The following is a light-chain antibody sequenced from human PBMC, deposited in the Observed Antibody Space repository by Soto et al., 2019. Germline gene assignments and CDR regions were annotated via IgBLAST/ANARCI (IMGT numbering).Light chain of an antibody. CDR1: SSDVGDYNY. CDR2: EVS. CDR3: SSYTSSSTLYV. Sequence: QSALTQPASVSGSPGQSITISCTGTSSDVGDYNYVSWYQHHPGKAPKVMIYEVSNRPSGVSNRFSGSKSGNTASLTISGLQAEDEADYYCSSYTSSSTLYVFGTGTKLTVL. V-gene: IGLV2-14*01. J-gene: IGLJ1*01.